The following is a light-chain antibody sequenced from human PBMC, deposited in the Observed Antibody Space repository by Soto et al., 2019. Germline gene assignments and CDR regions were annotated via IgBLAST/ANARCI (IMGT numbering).Light chain of an antibody. Sequence: SASVGDRITMTCRASQTISSWLAWYQQKPGKAPKLLIYKASTLKSGVPSRFSGSGSGTEFTLTISSLQPDDFATYYCQHYNSYSEAFGQGTKVDIK. CDR1: QTISSW. V-gene: IGKV1-5*03. J-gene: IGKJ1*01. CDR3: QHYNSYSEA. CDR2: KAS.